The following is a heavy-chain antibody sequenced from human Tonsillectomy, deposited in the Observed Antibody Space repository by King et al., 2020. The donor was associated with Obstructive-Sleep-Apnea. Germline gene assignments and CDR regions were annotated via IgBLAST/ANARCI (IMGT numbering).Heavy chain of an antibody. Sequence: VQLVESGGGLVKPGGSLRLSCAASGFTFNDYYMPWIRQAPGKGREGVSYISSTGSPTFYADSVKGRFTISRDNAKNSLYLQMNSLRAEYTAVYYCARDLGCSSTSCPFDYWGQGTLVTVSS. CDR2: ISSTGSPT. CDR3: ARDLGCSSTSCPFDY. CDR1: GFTFNDYY. V-gene: IGHV3-11*01. D-gene: IGHD2-2*01. J-gene: IGHJ4*02.